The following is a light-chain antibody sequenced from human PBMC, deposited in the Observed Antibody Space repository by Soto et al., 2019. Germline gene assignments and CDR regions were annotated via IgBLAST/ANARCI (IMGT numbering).Light chain of an antibody. CDR2: KAS. CDR1: QSISSW. CDR3: QQYNSYWRT. J-gene: IGKJ1*01. Sequence: DIQMTQSPSTLSASVGDRITITCRASQSISSWLAWYQQKPGKAPKLLIYKASSLESGVPSRFSGSGSGTAFTLTISSLQPDDFATYYGQQYNSYWRTFGQGTKVEIK. V-gene: IGKV1-5*03.